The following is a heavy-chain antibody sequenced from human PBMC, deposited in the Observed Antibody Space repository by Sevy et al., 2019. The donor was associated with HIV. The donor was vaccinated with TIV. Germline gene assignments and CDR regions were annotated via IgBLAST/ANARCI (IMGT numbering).Heavy chain of an antibody. D-gene: IGHD3-3*01. V-gene: IGHV4-59*08. J-gene: IGHJ6*03. Sequence: SETLSLTCTVSGGSISSYYWSWIRQPPGKGLEWIGYIYYSGSTNYNPSLKSRVTISVETSKNPFSLKLSSVTAADTAMYYCARHVGHYDFWSGYWSRGNYYYMDVWGKGTTVTVSS. CDR2: IYYSGST. CDR1: GGSISSYY. CDR3: ARHVGHYDFWSGYWSRGNYYYMDV.